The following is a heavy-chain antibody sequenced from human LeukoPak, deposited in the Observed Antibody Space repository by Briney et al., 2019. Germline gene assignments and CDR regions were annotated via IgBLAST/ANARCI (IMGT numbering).Heavy chain of an antibody. D-gene: IGHD2-2*02. CDR2: INAGNGNT. CDR3: AAIGVDDDAFDI. Sequence: ASVKVSCKASGYTFTSYAMHWVRQAPGQRLEWMGWINAGNGNTEYSQEFQGRVTITRDTSASTAYMELSSLRSEDMAVYYCAAIGVDDDAFDIWGQGTMVTVSS. J-gene: IGHJ3*02. CDR1: GYTFTSYA. V-gene: IGHV1-3*03.